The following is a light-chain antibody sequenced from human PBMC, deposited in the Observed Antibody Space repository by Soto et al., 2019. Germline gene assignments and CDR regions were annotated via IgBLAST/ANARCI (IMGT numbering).Light chain of an antibody. CDR1: QSVSSNY. J-gene: IGKJ4*01. CDR2: GAS. CDR3: QQYGGSPAT. V-gene: IGKV3-20*01. Sequence: DIVLTQSPGTLSVSPGERATLACRASQSVSSNYLAWYQQKPGQAPRRLIYGASSRATGVPDRFSASGSGTDFTLTISRLEPADFAVYYCQQYGGSPATFGGGTKVEI.